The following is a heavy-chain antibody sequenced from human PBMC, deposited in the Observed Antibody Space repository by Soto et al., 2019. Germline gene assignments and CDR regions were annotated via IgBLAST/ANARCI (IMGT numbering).Heavy chain of an antibody. Sequence: EVQLLESGGGLVQPGGSLRLSCEASGITFSSYAMSWVRQAPGKGLEWVSAISTSVDSTYYADSVKGRFTISRDNSKNTLYLQMNSLRAEDTAVYYCAKGAGGVATWVYFDCWGQGTLLTVSS. CDR3: AKGAGGVATWVYFDC. J-gene: IGHJ4*02. D-gene: IGHD5-12*01. CDR1: GITFSSYA. V-gene: IGHV3-23*01. CDR2: ISTSVDST.